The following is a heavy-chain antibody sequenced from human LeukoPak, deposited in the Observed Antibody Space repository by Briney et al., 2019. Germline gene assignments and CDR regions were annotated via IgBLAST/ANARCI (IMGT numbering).Heavy chain of an antibody. J-gene: IGHJ4*02. Sequence: PGGSLRLSCAASGFTVSSNYMSWVRQAPGKGLEWVSVIYSGGSTYYADSVKGRFTISRDNSKNTLYLQMNSLRAEDTAVYYCAKDRSPYYYGSGSPPDYWGQGTLVTVSS. D-gene: IGHD3-10*01. V-gene: IGHV3-53*01. CDR2: IYSGGST. CDR3: AKDRSPYYYGSGSPPDY. CDR1: GFTVSSNY.